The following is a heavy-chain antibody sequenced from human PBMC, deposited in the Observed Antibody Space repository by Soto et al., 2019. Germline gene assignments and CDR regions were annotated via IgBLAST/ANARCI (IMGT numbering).Heavy chain of an antibody. CDR2: IIPIFGTA. Sequence: QVQLVQSGAEVKKPGSSVKVSCKASGGTFSSYAISWVRQAPGQGLEWMGGIIPIFGTANYAQKFQGRVTITADETTXXAYMELSSLRSEDTAVYYCARDTILSSSPNYGMDVWGQGTTVTVSS. CDR3: ARDTILSSSPNYGMDV. CDR1: GGTFSSYA. J-gene: IGHJ6*02. D-gene: IGHD6-13*01. V-gene: IGHV1-69*12.